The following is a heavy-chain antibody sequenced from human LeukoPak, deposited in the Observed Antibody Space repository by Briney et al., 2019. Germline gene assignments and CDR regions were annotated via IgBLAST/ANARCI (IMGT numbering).Heavy chain of an antibody. Sequence: GGSLRLSCAASGFTFSSYSMNWVRQAPGKGLEWVSSISSSSSYIYYADSVKGRFTISRDNAKNSLYLQMNSLRAEDTAVYYCAKDGAGYCSSTSCYAGGYYYYYMDVWGKGTTVTISS. CDR2: ISSSSSYI. J-gene: IGHJ6*03. V-gene: IGHV3-21*01. D-gene: IGHD2-2*01. CDR1: GFTFSSYS. CDR3: AKDGAGYCSSTSCYAGGYYYYYMDV.